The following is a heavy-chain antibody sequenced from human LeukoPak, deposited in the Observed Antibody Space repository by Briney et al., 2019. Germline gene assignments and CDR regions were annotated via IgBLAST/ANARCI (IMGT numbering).Heavy chain of an antibody. CDR1: GYSFTSYW. J-gene: IGHJ5*02. CDR2: IYPGDSDT. D-gene: IGHD3-22*01. Sequence: GESLKISCKGSGYSFTSYWIGWVRQMPGKGLEWMGIIYPGDSDTRYSPSFQGQVTISADKSISTAYLQWSSLKASDTAMYYCARRITYYYDSRGPNWFDPWGQGTLVTVSS. V-gene: IGHV5-51*01. CDR3: ARRITYYYDSRGPNWFDP.